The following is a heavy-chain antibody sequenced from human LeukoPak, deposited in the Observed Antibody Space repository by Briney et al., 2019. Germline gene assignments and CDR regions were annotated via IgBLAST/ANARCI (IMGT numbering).Heavy chain of an antibody. CDR3: ASLGGYYYILTGSLTYYFDY. CDR1: GGTFSSYA. Sequence: SVKLSCKASGGTFSSYAISWVPQAPGQGLGWMGGIIPIFGTANYAQKYQGRVKITADESTNTANMELSSLRSEDTAVYYCASLGGYYYILTGSLTYYFDYWGQGTLVTVSS. CDR2: IIPIFGTA. D-gene: IGHD3-9*01. V-gene: IGHV1-69*13. J-gene: IGHJ4*02.